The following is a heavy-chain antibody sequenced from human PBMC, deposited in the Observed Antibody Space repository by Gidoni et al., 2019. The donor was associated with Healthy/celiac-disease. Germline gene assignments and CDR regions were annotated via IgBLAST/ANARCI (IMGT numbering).Heavy chain of an antibody. V-gene: IGHV4-38-2*01. J-gene: IGHJ6*02. CDR3: ASLTPISGYSSSWYGNYYYYYGMDV. CDR2: IYHSGST. D-gene: IGHD6-13*01. Sequence: QVQLQESGPGLVKPSETLSLTCAASGYSISSGYYWGCLRQPPGKGLEWIGSIYHSGSTYYNPALKSRVTISVDTSKNQFSLKLSSVTAADTAVYYCASLTPISGYSSSWYGNYYYYYGMDVWGQGTTVTVSS. CDR1: GYSISSGYY.